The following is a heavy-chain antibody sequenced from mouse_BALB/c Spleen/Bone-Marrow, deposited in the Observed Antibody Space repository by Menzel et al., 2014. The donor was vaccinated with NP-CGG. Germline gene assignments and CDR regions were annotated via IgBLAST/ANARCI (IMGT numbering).Heavy chain of an antibody. J-gene: IGHJ2*01. V-gene: IGHV5-6-5*01. Sequence: EVQLVESGGGIVKPGGSLKLSCAASGFTFSNFAMSWVRQTPDKRLEWVASISSGGSAYYPDSVKGRLSISRDNARDILFLQMSSLRSEDTAMYYCAGGYDYDFDYWGQGTTLTVSS. CDR3: AGGYDYDFDY. CDR1: GFTFSNFA. CDR2: ISSGGSA. D-gene: IGHD2-4*01.